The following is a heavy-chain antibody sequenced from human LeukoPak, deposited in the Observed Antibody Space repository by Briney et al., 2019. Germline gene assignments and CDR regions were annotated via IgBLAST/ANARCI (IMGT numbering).Heavy chain of an antibody. D-gene: IGHD3-16*01. CDR1: GFAFSSYA. V-gene: IGHV3-23*01. CDR2: ILGNSATT. Sequence: PGGSLRLSCAASGFAFSSYAMSWVRQAPGKGLDWVSNILGNSATTYYADSVKGRFTISRDNSKNTLYLQMNSLRVEDTAVYYCAKVVSWGWFDPWGQGTLVTVSS. J-gene: IGHJ5*02. CDR3: AKVVSWGWFDP.